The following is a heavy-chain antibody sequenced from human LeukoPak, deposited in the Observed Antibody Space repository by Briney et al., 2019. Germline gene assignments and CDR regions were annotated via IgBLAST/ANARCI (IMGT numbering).Heavy chain of an antibody. CDR1: GFTFSSYW. CDR2: IKQDGSEK. D-gene: IGHD4-17*01. CDR3: ARDSYGDPFDY. V-gene: IGHV3-7*01. Sequence: PGGSLRLSCAASGFTFSSYWMSWVRQAPGKGLEWVANIKQDGSEKYYVDSVKGRCTISRDNAKNSLYLQMNSLRAEDTAVYYCARDSYGDPFDYWGQGTLVTVSS. J-gene: IGHJ4*02.